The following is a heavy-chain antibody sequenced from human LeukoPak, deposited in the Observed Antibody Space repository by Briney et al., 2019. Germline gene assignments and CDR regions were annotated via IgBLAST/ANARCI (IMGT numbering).Heavy chain of an antibody. V-gene: IGHV3-7*01. CDR1: GFTFSSYG. CDR3: ERKGTHRATVDY. J-gene: IGHJ4*02. CDR2: IKEDGSAK. D-gene: IGHD1-1*01. Sequence: GGSLRLSCAASGFTFSSYGMHWVRQAPGKGLEWVANIKEDGSAKYHLDSVKGRFTISRDNAKNSLYLQMNSLRAEDTAVYYCERKGTHRATVDYWGQGTLVTVSS.